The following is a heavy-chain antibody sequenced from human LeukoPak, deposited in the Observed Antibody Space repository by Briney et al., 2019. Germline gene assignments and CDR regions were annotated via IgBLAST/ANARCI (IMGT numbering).Heavy chain of an antibody. J-gene: IGHJ4*02. V-gene: IGHV1-18*01. D-gene: IGHD1-26*01. Sequence: ASVKVSSKASGYTFTSYGIGWVRQAPGQGLEWMGWISAYNGNTKFAQKFQGRVTTTTDTSTTTAYMELRSLRSDDTAVYYCAEKSSGRSGYDYWGQGSLVTVSS. CDR3: AEKSSGRSGYDY. CDR1: GYTFTSYG. CDR2: ISAYNGNT.